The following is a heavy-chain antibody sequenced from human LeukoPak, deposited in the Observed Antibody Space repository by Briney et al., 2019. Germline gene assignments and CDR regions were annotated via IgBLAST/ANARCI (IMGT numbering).Heavy chain of an antibody. CDR3: ARDPQGWYYYDSSGYSYFDY. CDR2: ISYDGSNK. Sequence: GGSLRLSCAASGLTFSSYAMHWVRQAPGKGLAWEAVISYDGSNKYYADSVKGRFTISRDNSKNTLYLQMNSLRAEDTAVYYCARDPQGWYYYDSSGYSYFDYWGQGTLVTVSS. CDR1: GLTFSSYA. J-gene: IGHJ4*02. D-gene: IGHD3-22*01. V-gene: IGHV3-30-3*01.